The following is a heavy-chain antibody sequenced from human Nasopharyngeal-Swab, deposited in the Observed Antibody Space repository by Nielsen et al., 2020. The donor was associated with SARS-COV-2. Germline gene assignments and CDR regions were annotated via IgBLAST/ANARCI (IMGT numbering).Heavy chain of an antibody. CDR1: GFTFSSYW. CDR3: ARVNPISGSYYDAIDI. CDR2: IRSKVNSYAT. D-gene: IGHD1-26*01. J-gene: IGHJ3*02. V-gene: IGHV3-73*01. Sequence: GGSLRLSCAASGFTFSSYWMSWVRQASGKGLEWVGRIRSKVNSYATTYGVSVKGRFTISRDDSKNTAYLQMNSLKTEDTAVYYCARVNPISGSYYDAIDIWGQGTMVTVSS.